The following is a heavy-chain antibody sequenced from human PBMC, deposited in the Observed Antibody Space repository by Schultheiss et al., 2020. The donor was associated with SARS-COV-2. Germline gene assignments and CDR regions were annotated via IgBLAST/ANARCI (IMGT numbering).Heavy chain of an antibody. V-gene: IGHV3-15*01. CDR3: TTDRYFDILTGYLTVVY. D-gene: IGHD3-9*01. Sequence: GESLKISCAASGFTFSSYEMNWVRQAPGKGLEGVGRIKSKTDGGTTDYAAPVKGRFTISRDDSKNTLYLQMNSLKTEETAVYYCTTDRYFDILTGYLTVVYWGQGTLVTVSS. J-gene: IGHJ4*02. CDR2: IKSKTDGGTT. CDR1: GFTFSSYE.